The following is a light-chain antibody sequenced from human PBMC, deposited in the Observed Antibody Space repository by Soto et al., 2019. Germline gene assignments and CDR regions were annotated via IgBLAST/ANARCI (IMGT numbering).Light chain of an antibody. CDR3: QQRYSWPIT. V-gene: IGKV3-11*01. CDR2: DAS. Sequence: ETVLTQSPATLSLSPGERATLSCRASQSVGSNLAWFRQKPGQAPRLLIYDASNSATGIPARFSGSGSGTDFTVTISSLEPEDFAVYYCQQRYSWPITFGQGTRLEIK. J-gene: IGKJ5*01. CDR1: QSVGSN.